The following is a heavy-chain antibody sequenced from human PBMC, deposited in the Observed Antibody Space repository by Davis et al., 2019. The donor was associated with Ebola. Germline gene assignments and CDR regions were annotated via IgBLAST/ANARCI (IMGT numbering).Heavy chain of an antibody. Sequence: PSETLSLTCAVYGGSFSGYYWSWIRQPPGKGLEWIGEINHSGSTNYNPSLKSRVTISVDTSKTQFSLKLSSVTAADTAVYYCARGVKVINSYYDFWSGSQQHVNWFDPWGQGTLVTVSS. CDR3: ARGVKVINSYYDFWSGSQQHVNWFDP. D-gene: IGHD3-3*01. V-gene: IGHV4-34*01. CDR2: INHSGST. CDR1: GGSFSGYY. J-gene: IGHJ5*02.